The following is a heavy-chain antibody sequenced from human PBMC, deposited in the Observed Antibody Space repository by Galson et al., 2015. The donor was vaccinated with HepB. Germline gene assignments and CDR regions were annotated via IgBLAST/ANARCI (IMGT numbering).Heavy chain of an antibody. CDR3: ASHIPGYCSSTSCPPWFDP. V-gene: IGHV3-11*01. CDR1: GFTFSDYY. Sequence: SLRLSCAASGFTFSDYYMSWIRQAPGKGLEWVSYISSSGTIIYSADSVKGRFTISRDNAKNSLYLQMNSLRAEDTAVYYCASHIPGYCSSTSCPPWFDPWGQGTLVTVSS. J-gene: IGHJ5*02. CDR2: ISSSGTII. D-gene: IGHD2-2*01.